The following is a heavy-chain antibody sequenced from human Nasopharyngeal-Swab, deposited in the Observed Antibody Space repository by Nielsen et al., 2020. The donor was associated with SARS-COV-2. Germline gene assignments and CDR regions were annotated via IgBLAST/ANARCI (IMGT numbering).Heavy chain of an antibody. Sequence: GESLKISCAASGFTFSSYEMNWVRQAPGKGLEWVSAISGSGGSTYYADSVKGRFTISRDNSKNTLYLQMNGLRAEDTAVYYCANEPADYYYGMDVRGQGTTVTVSS. CDR3: ANEPADYYYGMDV. V-gene: IGHV3-23*01. D-gene: IGHD6-13*01. CDR2: ISGSGGST. CDR1: GFTFSSYE. J-gene: IGHJ6*02.